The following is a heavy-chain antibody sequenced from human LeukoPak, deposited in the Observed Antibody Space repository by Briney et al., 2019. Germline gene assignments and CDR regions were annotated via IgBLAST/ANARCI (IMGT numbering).Heavy chain of an antibody. V-gene: IGHV1-69*05. D-gene: IGHD1-7*01. J-gene: IGHJ4*02. CDR3: ARGQGGLELTKPPDY. CDR2: IIPIFGTA. Sequence: SVKVSCKASGCTFSSYAISWVRQAPGQGLEWMGGIIPIFGTANYAQKFQGRVTITTDESTSTAYMELSSLRSEDTAVYYCARGQGGLELTKPPDYWGQGTLVTVSS. CDR1: GCTFSSYA.